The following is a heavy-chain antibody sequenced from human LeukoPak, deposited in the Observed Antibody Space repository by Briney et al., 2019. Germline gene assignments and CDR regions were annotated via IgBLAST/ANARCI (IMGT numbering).Heavy chain of an antibody. J-gene: IGHJ5*02. CDR1: GGSISSGGYY. V-gene: IGHV4-31*03. CDR3: ARDYDSGGYYFSFDP. CDR2: IYYSGST. Sequence: SQTLSLTCTVSGGSISSGGYYWSWIRQHPGKGLEWIGYIYYSGSTYYNPSLKSRVTISVDTSKNQFSLKLSSVTAADTAVYYCARDYDSGGYYFSFDPWGQGTLVTVSS. D-gene: IGHD3-22*01.